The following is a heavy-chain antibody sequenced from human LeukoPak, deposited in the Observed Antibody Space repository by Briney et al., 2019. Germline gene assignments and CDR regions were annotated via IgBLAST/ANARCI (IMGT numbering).Heavy chain of an antibody. J-gene: IGHJ4*02. Sequence: GGSLRLSCAASGFTFSNAWMSWVRQAPGKGLEWVGRIKSKTDGGTTDYAAPVKGRSTISRDDSKNTLYLQMNSLKTEDTAVYYCTTAPDFWSGYPADYWGQGTLVTVSS. D-gene: IGHD3-3*01. CDR1: GFTFSNAW. CDR3: TTAPDFWSGYPADY. CDR2: IKSKTDGGTT. V-gene: IGHV3-15*01.